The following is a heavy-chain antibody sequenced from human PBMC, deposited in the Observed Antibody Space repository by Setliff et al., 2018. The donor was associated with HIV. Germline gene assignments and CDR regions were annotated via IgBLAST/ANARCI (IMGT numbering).Heavy chain of an antibody. CDR1: GGSFSGFY. Sequence: PSETLSLTCAVYGGSFSGFYWTFIRQSPGKGLEWIGEVTHSGTTTYDPSLKSRLTISVDTPKNQFSLKLNSVTAADTAVYYCASRVYYYDESRTLREEGFVPWGQGTLVTVSS. V-gene: IGHV4-34*01. CDR3: ASRVYYYDESRTLREEGFVP. D-gene: IGHD3-22*01. CDR2: VTHSGTT. J-gene: IGHJ5*02.